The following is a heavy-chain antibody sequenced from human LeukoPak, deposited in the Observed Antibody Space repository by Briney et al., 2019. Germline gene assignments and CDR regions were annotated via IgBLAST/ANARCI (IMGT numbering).Heavy chain of an antibody. J-gene: IGHJ4*02. D-gene: IGHD3-10*01. CDR1: GFTVSSNY. V-gene: IGHV3-7*01. CDR3: ARVAKYYYGSETYYFFEH. CDR2: INQDGSEK. Sequence: GGSLRLSCAVSGFTVSSNYMSWVRQAPGKGLEWVANINQDGSEKYFVDSVKGRFTISRDNAKNSLYLQMNSLRVEDTAVYYCARVAKYYYGSETYYFFEHWGQGTPVTASS.